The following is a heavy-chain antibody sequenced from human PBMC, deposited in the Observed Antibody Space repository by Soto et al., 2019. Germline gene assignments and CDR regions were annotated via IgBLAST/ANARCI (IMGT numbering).Heavy chain of an antibody. CDR3: ARDRAGGVDY. CDR1: GFTFSSYG. CDR2: IWYDGSNK. Sequence: QVQLVESGGGVVQPGRSLRLSCAASGFTFSSYGMHWVRQAPGKGLEWVAVIWYDGSNKYYADSVKGRFTISRDNSKNTLYLQXNSLRAEDTAVYYCARDRAGGVDYWGQGTLVTVSS. V-gene: IGHV3-33*01. J-gene: IGHJ4*02. D-gene: IGHD3-10*01.